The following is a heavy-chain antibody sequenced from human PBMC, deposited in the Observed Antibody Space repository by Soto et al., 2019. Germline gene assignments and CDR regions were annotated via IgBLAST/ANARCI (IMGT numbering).Heavy chain of an antibody. Sequence: ASVKVSCKASGYTFTSYGISWVRQAPGQGLEWMGWLNPNSGGTKLAQKFQGWVTMTRDTSISTAYLQLSRLRSDDTAVYYCARDAVTVTTAYFDSWGQGTLVTVSS. CDR1: GYTFTSYG. D-gene: IGHD4-17*01. CDR3: ARDAVTVTTAYFDS. CDR2: LNPNSGGT. V-gene: IGHV1-2*04. J-gene: IGHJ4*02.